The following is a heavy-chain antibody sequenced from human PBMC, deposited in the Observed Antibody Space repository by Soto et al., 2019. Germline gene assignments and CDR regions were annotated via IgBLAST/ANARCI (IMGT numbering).Heavy chain of an antibody. V-gene: IGHV1-58*01. CDR3: AADVVGYIYGVARH. Sequence: QMQLVQSGPEVKKPGTSVKVSCKTSGFTFSSSAVHWVRQARGHRLQWIGWIDVGRANANYAQMLQERGPISRDMSTSTGYMEMSSLRSEDTAVYYCAADVVGYIYGVARHWGPGTLVTVSS. CDR1: GFTFSSSA. D-gene: IGHD2-21*01. J-gene: IGHJ4*02. CDR2: IDVGRANA.